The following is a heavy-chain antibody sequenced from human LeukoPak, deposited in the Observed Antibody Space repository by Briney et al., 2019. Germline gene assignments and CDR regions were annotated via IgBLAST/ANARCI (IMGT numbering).Heavy chain of an antibody. D-gene: IGHD3-10*01. CDR3: ARLFPSGSGSYFPLYYYYYMDV. Sequence: GGSLRLSCAASGFTFSSYSMNWVRQAPGKGLEWVSSISSSSSYTYYADSVKGRFTISRDNAKNSLYLQMNSLRAEDTAVYYCARLFPSGSGSYFPLYYYYYMDVWGKGTTVTISS. CDR2: ISSSSSYT. J-gene: IGHJ6*03. V-gene: IGHV3-21*01. CDR1: GFTFSSYS.